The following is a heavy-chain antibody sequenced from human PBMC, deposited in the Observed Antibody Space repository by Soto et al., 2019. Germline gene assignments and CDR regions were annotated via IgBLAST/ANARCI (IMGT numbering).Heavy chain of an antibody. CDR3: EREVSPNSRGWYTVLVRWFDP. CDR1: GGSISSSDYY. V-gene: IGHV4-31*03. J-gene: IGHJ5*02. CDR2: IYYSGSA. Sequence: QVQLQESGPGLVKPSQTLSLTCTVSGGSISSSDYYWSWLRQHPGKGLEWIGYIYYSGSAYYNPSLNSRVTISVDTAKNQFSLKVTSVTAAATAVYYCEREVSPNSRGWYTVLVRWFDPWGQGTLVTVSS. D-gene: IGHD6-19*01.